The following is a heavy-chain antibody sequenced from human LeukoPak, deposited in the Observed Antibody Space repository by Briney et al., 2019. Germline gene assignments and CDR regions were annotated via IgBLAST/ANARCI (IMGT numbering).Heavy chain of an antibody. D-gene: IGHD5-18*01. CDR1: GFTFSSYV. V-gene: IGHV3-23*01. J-gene: IGHJ5*02. CDR3: ARMVSGFPNWFDP. CDR2: ISGSGDTT. Sequence: GGSLRLSCAASGFTFSSYVMSWVHQAPGKGLEWVSGISGSGDTTYYTDSVKGRFTISRDNSENTLYLQMNSLRAEETAVYYCARMVSGFPNWFDPWGQGTLVTVSS.